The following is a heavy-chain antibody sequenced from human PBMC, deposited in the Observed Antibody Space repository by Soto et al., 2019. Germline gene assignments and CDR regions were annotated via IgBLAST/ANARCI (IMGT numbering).Heavy chain of an antibody. CDR2: INPNSGGT. V-gene: IGHV1-2*04. J-gene: IGHJ3*02. CDR3: ARVEENCSGGSCGDAFDI. Sequence: ASVKVSCKASGYTFTGYYMHWVRQAPGQGLEWMGWINPNSGGTNYAQKFQGWVTMTRDTSISTAYMELSSLRSEDTAVYYCARVEENCSGGSCGDAFDIWGQGTMVTVSS. CDR1: GYTFTGYY. D-gene: IGHD2-15*01.